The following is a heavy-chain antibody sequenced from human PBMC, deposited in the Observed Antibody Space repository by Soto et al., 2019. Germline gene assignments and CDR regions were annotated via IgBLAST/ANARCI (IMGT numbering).Heavy chain of an antibody. D-gene: IGHD3-3*01. CDR1: GYTFTSYG. V-gene: IGHV1-18*01. Sequence: ASVKVSCKASGYTFTSYGISWVRQAPGQGLEWMGWISAYNGNTNYAQKLQGRVTMTTDTSTSTAYMELRSLRSDDTAVYYCARAFLSGGYYDFWSGYLARQLDYWGQGTLVTVS. CDR2: ISAYNGNT. J-gene: IGHJ4*02. CDR3: ARAFLSGGYYDFWSGYLARQLDY.